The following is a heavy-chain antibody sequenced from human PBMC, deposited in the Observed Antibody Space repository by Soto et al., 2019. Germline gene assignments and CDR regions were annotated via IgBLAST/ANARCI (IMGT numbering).Heavy chain of an antibody. CDR2: ISGSGGTA. CDR1: GFTFSSYA. J-gene: IGHJ4*02. D-gene: IGHD1-1*01. V-gene: IGHV3-23*01. Sequence: EVQLLESGGGSVQPGGSLRLSCAASGFTFSSYAMHWVRRPPAKGLEWVSSISGSGGTAYYADSVKGRFSISRDSLVNTLYLQMNSLRAEDTAGYYCAKGRGQNWNVDYWGQGTLVTVS. CDR3: AKGRGQNWNVDY.